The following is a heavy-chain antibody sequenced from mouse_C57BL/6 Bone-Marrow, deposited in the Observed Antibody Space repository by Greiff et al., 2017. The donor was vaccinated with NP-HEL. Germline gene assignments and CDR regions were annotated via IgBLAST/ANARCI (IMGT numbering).Heavy chain of an antibody. Sequence: EVMLVESGGDLVKPGGSLKLSCAASGFTFSSYGMSWVRQTPDKRLDWVGTISSGGSYTYYQDSVKGRITISRANAKNTLYLQMSSLKSEDTAMYYCARQDRGGWTSWGQGTSVTVSS. CDR3: ARQDRGGWTS. CDR1: GFTFSSYG. D-gene: IGHD2-3*01. CDR2: ISSGGSYT. J-gene: IGHJ4*01. V-gene: IGHV5-6*01.